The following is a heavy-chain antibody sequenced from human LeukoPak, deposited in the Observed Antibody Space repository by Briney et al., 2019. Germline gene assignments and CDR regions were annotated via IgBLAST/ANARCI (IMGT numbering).Heavy chain of an antibody. CDR3: ARARVYYYGSGRPHDAFDI. J-gene: IGHJ3*02. CDR1: GGSFSGYY. V-gene: IGHV4-34*01. D-gene: IGHD3-10*01. CDR2: INHSGST. Sequence: SETLSLTCAVYGGSFSGYYWSWIRQPPGKGLEWIGEINHSGSTNYNPSLKSRVTISVDTSKNQFSLKLSSVTAADTAVYYCARARVYYYGSGRPHDAFDIWGQGTVVTVSS.